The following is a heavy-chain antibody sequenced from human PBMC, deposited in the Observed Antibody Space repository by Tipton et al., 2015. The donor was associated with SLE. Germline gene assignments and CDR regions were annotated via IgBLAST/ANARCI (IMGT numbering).Heavy chain of an antibody. CDR3: ARDRYYYDSSGYSDY. CDR1: GGSISSSSYY. Sequence: TLSLTCTVSGGSISSSSYYWGWIRQPPGKGLEWIGSIYYSGSTYYNPSLKSRVTISVDTSKNQFSLKLSSVTAADTAVYYCARDRYYYDSSGYSDYWGQEPWSPSPQ. D-gene: IGHD3-22*01. CDR2: IYYSGST. J-gene: IGHJ4*01. V-gene: IGHV4-39*07.